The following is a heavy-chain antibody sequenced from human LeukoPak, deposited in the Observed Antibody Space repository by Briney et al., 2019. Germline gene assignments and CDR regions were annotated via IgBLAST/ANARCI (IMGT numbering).Heavy chain of an antibody. D-gene: IGHD6-19*01. V-gene: IGHV3-20*04. CDR1: GFTFDDYG. CDR2: INWNGGST. J-gene: IGHJ6*03. Sequence: GGSLRLSCAASGFTFDDYGMSWVRQAPGKGLEWVSGINWNGGSTGYADSVKGRFTISRDNAKNSLYLQMNSLRAEDTALYYCARVYNPLIAVAGPPTEYYYYYYMDVWGKGTTVTVSS. CDR3: ARVYNPLIAVAGPPTEYYYYYYMDV.